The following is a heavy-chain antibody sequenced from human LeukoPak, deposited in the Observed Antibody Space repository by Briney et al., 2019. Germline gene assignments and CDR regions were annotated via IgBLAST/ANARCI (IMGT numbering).Heavy chain of an antibody. D-gene: IGHD4-17*01. CDR1: GFTFSDYY. CDR2: ISSSSSYT. V-gene: IGHV3-11*06. Sequence: VGSLRLSCAASGFTFSDYYMSWIRQAPGKGLEWISLISSSSSYTNYADSVKGRFTISRDNTKNSLYLQMNNLRAEDTAVYYCARGGADYGIGYWGQGTLVTVSS. CDR3: ARGGADYGIGY. J-gene: IGHJ4*02.